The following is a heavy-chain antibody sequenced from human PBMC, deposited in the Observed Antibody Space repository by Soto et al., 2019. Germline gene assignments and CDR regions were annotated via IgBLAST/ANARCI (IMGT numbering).Heavy chain of an antibody. D-gene: IGHD3-22*01. CDR3: ARPDEGGYSSTHHYYYSLYV. CDR1: GATFRSYS. Sequence: PVKVSCKASGATFRSYSISWVRQAPGQGLEWMGGIIPIFDITNYAQKFQGRVTITADESTSTAYMELSSLGSDDTAVYYCARPDEGGYSSTHHYYYSLYVPHPGTTGTVSS. CDR2: IIPIFDIT. V-gene: IGHV1-69*13. J-gene: IGHJ6*02.